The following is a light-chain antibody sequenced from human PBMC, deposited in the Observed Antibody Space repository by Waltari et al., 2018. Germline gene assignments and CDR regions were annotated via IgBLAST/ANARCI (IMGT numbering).Light chain of an antibody. J-gene: IGLJ2*01. CDR1: SSDVGNYNL. CDR3: CSYAGSGSSVV. Sequence: QSALPQPASVSGSPGQSITISCTGTSSDVGNYNLVSWYQQHPGKAPKLIIYEVSQWPSWVSNRFSGSKSGTTASLTISGLQAEDEADFYCCSYAGSGSSVVFGGGTKLTVL. CDR2: EVS. V-gene: IGLV2-23*02.